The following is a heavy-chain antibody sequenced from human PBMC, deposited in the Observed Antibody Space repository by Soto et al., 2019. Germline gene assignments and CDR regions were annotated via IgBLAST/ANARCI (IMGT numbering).Heavy chain of an antibody. V-gene: IGHV4-31*03. CDR1: GGSISSHDYY. CDR2: IYYSGST. CDR3: AGGRDAYKTGY. D-gene: IGHD3-16*01. Sequence: SEALCLTCTVSGGSISSHDYYCNWIRQLPGEGLEWIGYIYYSGSTYYNPSLKSRVTISVDTSKNQFSLRLSSVTAADTAVYYCAGGRDAYKTGYWGQGTLFTVSS. J-gene: IGHJ4*02.